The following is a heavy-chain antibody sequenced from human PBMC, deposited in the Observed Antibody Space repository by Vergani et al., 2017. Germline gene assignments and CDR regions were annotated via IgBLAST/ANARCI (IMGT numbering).Heavy chain of an antibody. CDR3: ARDLRLLYNRFDP. D-gene: IGHD5/OR15-5a*01. J-gene: IGHJ5*02. CDR1: GSPFNQYG. Sequence: QVQLVESGGGVVQPGRSLRFSCEAPGSPFNQYGMHWVRQAPGKGLEWVAVTWYDGNNKQYADSVKGRFTIARDNSKSTMYLQMNSLRAEDTGVYYCARDLRLLYNRFDPWGQGTLVTVSS. V-gene: IGHV3-33*01. CDR2: TWYDGNNK.